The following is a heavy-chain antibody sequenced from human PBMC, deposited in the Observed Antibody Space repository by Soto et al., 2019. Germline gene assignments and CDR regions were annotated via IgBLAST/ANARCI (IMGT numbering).Heavy chain of an antibody. CDR3: ARVLYYYDSSGPIDY. D-gene: IGHD3-22*01. CDR2: IWYDGSNK. CDR1: GFTFSSYG. Sequence: GGSLRLSCAASGFTFSSYGMHWVRQAPGKGLEWVAVIWYDGSNKYYADSVKGRFTISRDNSKNTLYLQMNSLRAEDTAVYYCARVLYYYDSSGPIDYWGQGTLVTVSS. J-gene: IGHJ4*02. V-gene: IGHV3-33*01.